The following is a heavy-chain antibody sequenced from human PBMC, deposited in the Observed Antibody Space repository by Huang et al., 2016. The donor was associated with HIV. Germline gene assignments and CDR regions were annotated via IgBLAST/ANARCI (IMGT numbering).Heavy chain of an antibody. V-gene: IGHV1-69*13. Sequence: QVQLVQSGAEMKKSGSSVKVSCKASGGTVSSFSFTWVRQAPGHGLAWMGGNIHLHETTDIAQKFRGRVTLTADESTNTAFMELSGLTSQDTAVYYCARGVGNSNRGFDIWGQGTLVTVS. CDR2: NIHLHETT. CDR3: ARGVGNSNRGFDI. CDR1: GGTVSSFS. J-gene: IGHJ4*02. D-gene: IGHD5-18*01.